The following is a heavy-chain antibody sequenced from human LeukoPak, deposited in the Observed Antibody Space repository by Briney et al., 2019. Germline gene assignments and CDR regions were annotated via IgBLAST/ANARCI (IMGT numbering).Heavy chain of an antibody. J-gene: IGHJ4*02. CDR2: IYYSGST. CDR1: GGSISSSSYY. D-gene: IGHD3-9*01. Sequence: SETLSLTCTVSGGSISSSSYYWGWIRQPPGKGLEWIGSIYYSGSTYYNPSLKSRVTISVDTSKNQFSLKLSSVTAADTAVYYCASLYFDWLSTNPLDYWGQGTLVTVSS. CDR3: ASLYFDWLSTNPLDY. V-gene: IGHV4-39*07.